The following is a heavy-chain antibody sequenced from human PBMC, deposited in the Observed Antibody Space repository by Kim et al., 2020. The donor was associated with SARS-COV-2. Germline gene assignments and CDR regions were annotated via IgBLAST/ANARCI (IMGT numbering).Heavy chain of an antibody. Sequence: GGSLRLSCAGSGFTFGSAHMHWVRQAPGKGLERVALISADESNKDYVDSVKGRFTVSRDNSQNTLFLQIDSLRAEDTAVYYCAREGHSSGRAGSFDYWG. D-gene: IGHD6-19*01. V-gene: IGHV3-30*03. CDR1: GFTFGSAH. CDR2: ISADESNK. J-gene: IGHJ4*01. CDR3: AREGHSSGRAGSFDY.